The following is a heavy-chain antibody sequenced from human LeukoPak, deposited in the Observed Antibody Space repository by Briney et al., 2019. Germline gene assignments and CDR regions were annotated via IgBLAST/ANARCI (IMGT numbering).Heavy chain of an antibody. J-gene: IGHJ6*02. Sequence: ASVKVSCKASGYTFTCYYMHWVRQAPGQGLEWMGWINPNSGGTNYAQKFQGWVTMTRDTSISTAYMELSRLRSDDTAVYYCARRAVAGTSYYYYYGMDVWGQGTTVTVSS. CDR1: GYTFTCYY. CDR3: ARRAVAGTSYYYYYGMDV. V-gene: IGHV1-2*04. D-gene: IGHD6-19*01. CDR2: INPNSGGT.